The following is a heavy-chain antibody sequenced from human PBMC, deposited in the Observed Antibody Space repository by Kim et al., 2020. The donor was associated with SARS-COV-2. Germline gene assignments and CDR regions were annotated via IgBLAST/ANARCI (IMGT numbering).Heavy chain of an antibody. D-gene: IGHD3-22*01. CDR3: ARAYYGFDY. J-gene: IGHJ4*02. Sequence: GKTNHKPSLESRITITVDTSKKQISLKVFSVTAADTAVYYCARAYYGFDYWGQGTLVTVSS. V-gene: IGHV4-34*01. CDR2: GKT.